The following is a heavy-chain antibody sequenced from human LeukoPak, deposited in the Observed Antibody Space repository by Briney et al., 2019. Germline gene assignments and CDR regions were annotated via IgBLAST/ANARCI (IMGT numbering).Heavy chain of an antibody. V-gene: IGHV1-3*01. CDR1: GYTFTSYA. D-gene: IGHD6-13*01. CDR3: ARDRRDSSLFDY. CDR2: TNAGNGNT. Sequence: ASVKVSCKASGYTFTSYAMHWVRQAPGQRLEWMGWTNAGNGNTKYSQKFQGRVTITRDTSASTAYMELSSLRSEDTAVYYCARDRRDSSLFDYWGQGTLVTVSS. J-gene: IGHJ4*02.